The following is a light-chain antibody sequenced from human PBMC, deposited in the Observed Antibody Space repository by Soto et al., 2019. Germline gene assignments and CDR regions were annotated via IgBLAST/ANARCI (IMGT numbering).Light chain of an antibody. CDR1: QSVSSN. CDR3: QQYNNWQIT. Sequence: EIVMTQSPATLSVSPGERATLSCRASQSVSSNLAWYQQKPGQAPRLLIYGASTRATGIPARFSGSGSGTEFTLAISSLQSEDFAVYYCQQYNNWQITFGQGTRLEI. J-gene: IGKJ5*01. CDR2: GAS. V-gene: IGKV3-15*01.